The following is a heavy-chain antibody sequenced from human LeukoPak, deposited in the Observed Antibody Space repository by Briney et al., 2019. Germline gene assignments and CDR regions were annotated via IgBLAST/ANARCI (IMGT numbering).Heavy chain of an antibody. D-gene: IGHD6-6*01. V-gene: IGHV3-23*01. J-gene: IGHJ4*02. CDR1: GFTFSTYA. CDR3: AKNGAFSTSSIDY. CDR2: ISAGVGST. Sequence: GGSLRLPCAASGFTFSTYAMSWVRQAPGKGLEYVSTISAGVGSTYYADSVKGRFTISRDNSKNTLYLQMNSLRVDDTAVYYCAKNGAFSTSSIDYWGQGTLVTVSS.